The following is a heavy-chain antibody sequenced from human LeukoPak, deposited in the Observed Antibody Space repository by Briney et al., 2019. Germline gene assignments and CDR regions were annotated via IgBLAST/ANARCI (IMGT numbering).Heavy chain of an antibody. V-gene: IGHV1-46*01. Sequence: ASVKVSCKASGYTFTSYYMHWVRQAPGQGLGWMGIINPSVGSTTYAQKFQGRVTMTRDTSTSTVYMELSSLRSEDTAVYYCAREGFDSGARMAFHIWGQGTMVTVSS. J-gene: IGHJ3*02. CDR3: AREGFDSGARMAFHI. CDR2: INPSVGST. D-gene: IGHD3-22*01. CDR1: GYTFTSYY.